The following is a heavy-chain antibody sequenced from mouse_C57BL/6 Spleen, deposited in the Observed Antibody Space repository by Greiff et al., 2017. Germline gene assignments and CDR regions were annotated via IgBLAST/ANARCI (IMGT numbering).Heavy chain of an antibody. CDR2: ISDGGSYT. J-gene: IGHJ1*03. Sequence: EVKLQESGGGLVKPGGSLKLSCAASGFTFSSYAMSWVRQTPEKRLEWVATISDGGSYTYYPDNVKGRFTISRDNAKNNLYLQMSHLKSEDTAMYYCARDPRYYSNSYWYFDVWGTGTTVTVSS. CDR1: GFTFSSYA. V-gene: IGHV5-4*01. CDR3: ARDPRYYSNSYWYFDV. D-gene: IGHD2-5*01.